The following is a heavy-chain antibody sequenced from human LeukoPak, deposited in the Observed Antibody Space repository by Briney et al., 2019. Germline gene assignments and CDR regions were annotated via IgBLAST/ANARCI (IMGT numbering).Heavy chain of an antibody. CDR2: IYYSGST. Sequence: SQTLSLTCTVSGSSISSGGYYWSWIRQHPGKGLEWIGYIYYSGSTYYNPSLKSRVTISVDTSKNQFSLKLSSVTAADTAVYYCARAGYCSSTSCYTSNWFDPWGQGTLVTVSS. D-gene: IGHD2-2*02. CDR1: GSSISSGGYY. V-gene: IGHV4-31*03. J-gene: IGHJ5*02. CDR3: ARAGYCSSTSCYTSNWFDP.